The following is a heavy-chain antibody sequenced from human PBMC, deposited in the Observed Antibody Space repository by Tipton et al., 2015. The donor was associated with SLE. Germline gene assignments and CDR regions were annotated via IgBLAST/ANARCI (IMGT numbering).Heavy chain of an antibody. J-gene: IGHJ4*02. V-gene: IGHV4-38-2*01. CDR1: GYSISSGFY. CDR3: ARVGYSSGSYYFDY. Sequence: TLSLTCAVSGYSISSGFYWGWIRQPPGKGLEWIGNIYHSGSTYYNPSLRSRVTVSVDTSKNQFSLNLSSVTAADMAVYYCARVGYSSGSYYFDYWGQGTLVTVSS. D-gene: IGHD6-19*01. CDR2: IYHSGST.